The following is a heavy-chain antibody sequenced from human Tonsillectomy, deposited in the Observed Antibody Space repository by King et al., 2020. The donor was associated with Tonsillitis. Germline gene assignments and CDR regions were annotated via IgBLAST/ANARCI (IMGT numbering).Heavy chain of an antibody. D-gene: IGHD3-22*01. CDR1: GFTVSSNC. CDR2: IYSGGTT. Sequence: EVQLVESGGGLVQPGGSLRLSCAASGFTVSSNCMSWVRQAPGKGLEWVSVIYSGGTTYYADSVKGRFTISRHNSKNILYLQMNSLRAEDTAVYYCARDGYSDSNNYYEGSLDVWGKGTTVTVSS. CDR3: ARDGYSDSNNYYEGSLDV. V-gene: IGHV3-53*04. J-gene: IGHJ6*04.